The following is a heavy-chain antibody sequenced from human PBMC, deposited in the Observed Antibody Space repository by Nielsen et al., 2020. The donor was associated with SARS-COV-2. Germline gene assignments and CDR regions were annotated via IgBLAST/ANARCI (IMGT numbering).Heavy chain of an antibody. J-gene: IGHJ3*02. D-gene: IGHD1-1*01. Sequence: GESLKISCAASGFTFSDYYMSWIRQAPGKGLEWVSVIYSGGRTDYADPVKGRFTISRDNSKNILYLQMNNLRVDDTAVYYCARKTTALGTDGFDIWGQGTLVTVSS. V-gene: IGHV3-53*01. CDR3: ARKTTALGTDGFDI. CDR2: IYSGGRT. CDR1: GFTFSDYY.